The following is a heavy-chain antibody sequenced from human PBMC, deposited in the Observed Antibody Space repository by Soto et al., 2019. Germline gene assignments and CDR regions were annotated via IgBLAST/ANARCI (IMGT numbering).Heavy chain of an antibody. CDR3: ARGGGATFTHYYYYMDV. Sequence: QVQLVQSGAEVKKPGASVKVSCEASGYTFSTYEMHWVRQAPGQRPEWMGWINGGNGKSKYSETLQGRVTFTRDTSATTASKELTSLRSEDTAVYYCARGGGATFTHYYYYMDVWGTGTTVTVSS. J-gene: IGHJ6*03. CDR2: INGGNGKS. V-gene: IGHV1-3*01. CDR1: GYTFSTYE. D-gene: IGHD1-26*01.